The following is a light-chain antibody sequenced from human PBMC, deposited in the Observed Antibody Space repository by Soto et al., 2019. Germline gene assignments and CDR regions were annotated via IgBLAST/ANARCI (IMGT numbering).Light chain of an antibody. CDR3: QQYDASPVT. Sequence: PGERATLSCRASRRVSSNYLAWYQQKPGQAPRLLIYGTSSRATGVPGRFSGSGSGTDFTLTVSRLEPEDCAVYYCQQYDASPVTFGQGTRLEIK. J-gene: IGKJ5*01. CDR1: RRVSSNY. V-gene: IGKV3-20*01. CDR2: GTS.